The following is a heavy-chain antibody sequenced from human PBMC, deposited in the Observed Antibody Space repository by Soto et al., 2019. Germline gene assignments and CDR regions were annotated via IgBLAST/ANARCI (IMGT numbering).Heavy chain of an antibody. D-gene: IGHD2-2*01. Sequence: GGSMRLSCAASGFTFSSYSMNWVRQAPGKGLEWVSSISSSSSYIYYADSVKGRFTISRDNAKNSLYLQMNSLRAEDTAVYYCARVYCSSTSCFRGYYYGMDVWGQGTTVTVSS. CDR2: ISSSSSYI. CDR3: ARVYCSSTSCFRGYYYGMDV. J-gene: IGHJ6*02. CDR1: GFTFSSYS. V-gene: IGHV3-21*01.